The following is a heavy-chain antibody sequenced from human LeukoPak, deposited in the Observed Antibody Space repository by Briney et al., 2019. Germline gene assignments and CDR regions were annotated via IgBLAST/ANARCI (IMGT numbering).Heavy chain of an antibody. D-gene: IGHD2-15*01. J-gene: IGHJ4*02. CDR2: IYYSGST. CDR1: GGSISSYY. V-gene: IGHV4-59*08. CDR3: ARHEKSGGSYYFDY. Sequence: SETLSLTCTVSGGSISSYYWSWIRQPPGKGLEWIGYIYYSGSTNFTPSLQSRVTISVDTSKNQLSLKLSSVTAADTAVYYCARHEKSGGSYYFDYWGQGTLVTVSS.